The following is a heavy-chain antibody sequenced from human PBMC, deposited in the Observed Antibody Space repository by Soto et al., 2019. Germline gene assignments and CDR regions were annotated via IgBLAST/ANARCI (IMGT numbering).Heavy chain of an antibody. V-gene: IGHV2-5*02. Sequence: QITLKESGPPLVKPTQTLTLTCTFSGFSLSTSGVGVGWIRQPPGKALEWLALIYWDDDKRYSPSLNNRLTITKDTSKIQVVLTMTNVDPMDTATYYCPRGVRYCSRTNHPNYFDSWGQGTLVTVSS. CDR1: GFSLSTSGVG. CDR3: PRGVRYCSRTNHPNYFDS. D-gene: IGHD2-2*01. J-gene: IGHJ4*02. CDR2: IYWDDDK.